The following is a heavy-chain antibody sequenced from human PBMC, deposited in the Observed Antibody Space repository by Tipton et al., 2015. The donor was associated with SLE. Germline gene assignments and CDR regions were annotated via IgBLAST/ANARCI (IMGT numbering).Heavy chain of an antibody. D-gene: IGHD4-17*01. Sequence: TLSLTCAVYGGSFSEYYWSWIRQPPGKGLEWIGEIDHSGSTNYNPSLESRVTISIDKSRNQFSLKLNSVTAADTAVYYCAKDYNYDYPDYNWGQGTLVTVSS. J-gene: IGHJ4*02. V-gene: IGHV4-34*01. CDR1: GGSFSEYY. CDR3: AKDYNYDYPDYN. CDR2: IDHSGST.